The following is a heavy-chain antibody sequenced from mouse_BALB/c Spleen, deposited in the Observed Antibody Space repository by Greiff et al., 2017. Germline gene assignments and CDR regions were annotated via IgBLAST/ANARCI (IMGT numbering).Heavy chain of an antibody. V-gene: IGHV3-2*02. J-gene: IGHJ4*01. CDR1: GYSITSDYA. Sequence: EVQLQESGPGLVKPSQSLSLTCTVTGYSITSDYAWNWIRQFPGNKLEWMGYISYSGSTSYNPSLKSRISITRDTSKNQFFLQLNSVTTEDTATYYCARIGITTLYAMDYWGQGTSVTVSS. CDR3: ARIGITTLYAMDY. CDR2: ISYSGST. D-gene: IGHD2-4*01.